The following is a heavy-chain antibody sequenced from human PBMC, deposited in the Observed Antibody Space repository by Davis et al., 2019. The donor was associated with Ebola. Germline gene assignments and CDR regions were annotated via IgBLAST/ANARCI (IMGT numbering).Heavy chain of an antibody. Sequence: GESLKISCAASGFTFSSYWMSWVRQAPGKGLEWVANIKQDGSEKYYVDSVKGRFTISRDNAKNSLYLQMNSLRAEDTAVYYCARGEISSSSDYYYSVWTSGAKGPRSPSP. CDR2: IKQDGSEK. V-gene: IGHV3-7*03. CDR3: ARGEISSSSDYYYSVWTS. J-gene: IGHJ6*02. CDR1: GFTFSSYW. D-gene: IGHD6-6*01.